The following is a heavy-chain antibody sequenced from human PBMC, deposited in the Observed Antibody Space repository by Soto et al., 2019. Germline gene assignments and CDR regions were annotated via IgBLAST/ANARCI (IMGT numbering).Heavy chain of an antibody. CDR1: GGSISSGDYY. Sequence: QVQLQESGPGLVKPSQTLSLTCTVSGGSISSGDYYWSWIRQPPGKGLEWIGYIYYSGSTYYNPSLKSRVTISVDTSKHQCSLKLSSVAAADTAVYYCARGGYYDSSGPDTPDYWGQGTLVTVSS. CDR3: ARGGYYDSSGPDTPDY. CDR2: IYYSGST. D-gene: IGHD3-22*01. V-gene: IGHV4-30-4*01. J-gene: IGHJ4*02.